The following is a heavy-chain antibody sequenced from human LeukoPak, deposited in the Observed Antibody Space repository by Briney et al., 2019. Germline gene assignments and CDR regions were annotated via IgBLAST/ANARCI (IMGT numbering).Heavy chain of an antibody. CDR1: GFTFSSYG. V-gene: IGHV3-30*18. J-gene: IGHJ4*02. Sequence: PGGSLRLSCAASGFTFSSYGMHWVGQAPGKGLEWVALISYDGSNEYYADSVKGRFTISRGKSKNTLYLQMNSLRAEDTAAYYCAKDRSSSWTWTIDYWGQGTLVTVSS. D-gene: IGHD6-13*01. CDR3: AKDRSSSWTWTIDY. CDR2: ISYDGSNE.